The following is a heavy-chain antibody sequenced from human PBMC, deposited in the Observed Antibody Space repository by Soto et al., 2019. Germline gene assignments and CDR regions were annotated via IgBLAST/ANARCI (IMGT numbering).Heavy chain of an antibody. V-gene: IGHV3-23*01. J-gene: IGHJ3*02. Sequence: EVHLLESGGGLVQPGGSLTLSCAASGFTFSSYAMSWVRQAPGKGLEWVSAISGGGGDSTYYADSVKGRLIISKDNSKNPLYLQMSSLRADATAVYYCATELAIIGKGAFDMWGQGTMVTVSS. CDR3: ATELAIIGKGAFDM. D-gene: IGHD1-26*01. CDR1: GFTFSSYA. CDR2: ISGGGGDST.